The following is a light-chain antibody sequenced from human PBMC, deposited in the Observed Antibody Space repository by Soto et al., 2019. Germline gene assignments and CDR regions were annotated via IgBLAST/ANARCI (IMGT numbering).Light chain of an antibody. V-gene: IGKV3-20*01. CDR2: GAS. J-gene: IGKJ3*01. CDR1: QSVSSSY. CDR3: QQYGSSLPFT. Sequence: EIVLTQSPGTLSLSPGERATLSCRASQSVSSSYLAWYQQKPGQAPRLLIYGASSRATGIPDRFSGSGSGTDFTLSISSLEPEDFAVYYGQQYGSSLPFTFGPGAKVDIK.